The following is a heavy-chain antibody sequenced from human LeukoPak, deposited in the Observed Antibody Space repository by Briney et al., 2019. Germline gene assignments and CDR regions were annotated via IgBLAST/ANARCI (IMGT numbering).Heavy chain of an antibody. V-gene: IGHV3-7*01. CDR1: GFTFSSYW. CDR2: IKQDGSEK. D-gene: IGHD3-22*01. J-gene: IGHJ3*02. Sequence: GGSLRLSCAASGFTFSSYWMSWVRQAPGKGLEWVANIKQDGSEKYYVDSVKGRFTISRDTAKNSLYLQMNSLRAEDTAVYYCARDLSRSYYYDSRPGAFDIWGQGTMVTVSS. CDR3: ARDLSRSYYYDSRPGAFDI.